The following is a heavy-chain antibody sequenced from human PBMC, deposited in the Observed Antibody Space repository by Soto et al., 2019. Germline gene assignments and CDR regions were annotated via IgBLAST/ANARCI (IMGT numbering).Heavy chain of an antibody. CDR3: ARDLAYCGGDCYPIDY. D-gene: IGHD2-21*02. CDR2: ISAYNGNT. Sequence: QVQLVQSGAEVKKPGASVKVSCKASGYTFTSNGISWVRQAPGQGLEWMGWISAYNGNTNYAQKLQGRVTTTTDTSTSTAYMELRSLRSDDTAVYYCARDLAYCGGDCYPIDYWGQGTLVTVSS. J-gene: IGHJ4*02. CDR1: GYTFTSNG. V-gene: IGHV1-18*01.